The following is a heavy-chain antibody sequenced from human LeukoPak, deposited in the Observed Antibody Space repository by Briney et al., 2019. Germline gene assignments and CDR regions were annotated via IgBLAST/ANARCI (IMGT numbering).Heavy chain of an antibody. J-gene: IGHJ3*02. CDR3: ARDSYWLGGSIGAFDI. Sequence: GGSLRLSCSASGFTFSNSGMHWVRQAPGKGLEWVTFIRSDGTYKYYADSVRGRFAVARENSKNTVYLQMNSLRAEDTAIYYCARDSYWLGGSIGAFDIWGQGTMVTVSS. CDR1: GFTFSNSG. CDR2: IRSDGTYK. V-gene: IGHV3-30*02. D-gene: IGHD3-10*01.